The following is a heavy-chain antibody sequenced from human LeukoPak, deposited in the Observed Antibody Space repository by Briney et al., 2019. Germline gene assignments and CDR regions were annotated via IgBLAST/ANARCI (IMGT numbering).Heavy chain of an antibody. CDR2: IYTSGST. D-gene: IGHD3-10*01. CDR1: GGSISSYY. J-gene: IGHJ4*02. CDR3: ARQSYPGSYFDY. V-gene: IGHV4-4*09. Sequence: SKTLSLTCTVSGGSISSYYWSWIRQPPGKGLEWIGYIYTSGSTNYNPSLKSRVTISVDTSKNQFSLKLSSVTAADTAVYYCARQSYPGSYFDYWGQGTLVTVSS.